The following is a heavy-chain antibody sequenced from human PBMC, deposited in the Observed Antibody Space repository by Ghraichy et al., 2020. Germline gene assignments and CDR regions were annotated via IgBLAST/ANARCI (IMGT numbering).Heavy chain of an antibody. CDR2: IYYSGST. CDR3: ARVHQPASYFDY. Sequence: SETLSLTCTVSGGSISSYYWSWIRQPPGKGLEWIGHIYYSGSTNYNPSLKSRVTISVDTSKNQFSLKLSSVTAADTAVYYCARVHQPASYFDYWGQGTLVTVSS. J-gene: IGHJ4*02. CDR1: GGSISSYY. V-gene: IGHV4-59*01.